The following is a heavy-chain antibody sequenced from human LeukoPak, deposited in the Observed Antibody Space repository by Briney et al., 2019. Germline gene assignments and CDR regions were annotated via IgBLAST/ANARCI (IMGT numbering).Heavy chain of an antibody. D-gene: IGHD2-15*01. V-gene: IGHV4-61*05. Sequence: SETLSLTCTVSGGSISSSSYYWGWIRQPPGKGLEWIGYIYYSGSTNYNPSLKSRVTISVDTSKNQFSLKLSSVTAADTAVYYCARMVGNWFDPWGQGTLVTVSS. J-gene: IGHJ5*02. CDR3: ARMVGNWFDP. CDR1: GGSISSSSYY. CDR2: IYYSGST.